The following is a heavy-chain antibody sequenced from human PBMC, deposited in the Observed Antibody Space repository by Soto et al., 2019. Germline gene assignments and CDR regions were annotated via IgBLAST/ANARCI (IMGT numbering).Heavy chain of an antibody. D-gene: IGHD2-15*01. J-gene: IGHJ5*02. CDR3: ARDEGYCSGGSCLNWFDP. CDR2: IIPIFGTA. V-gene: IGHV1-69*13. CDR1: AGTFSGYA. Sequence: SVKVSCNASAGTFSGYAISWVRQAPGQGLEWMGGIIPIFGTANYAQKFHGRVTITADESTSTAYMELSSLRSEDTAVYYCARDEGYCSGGSCLNWFDPWGQGTLVTVSS.